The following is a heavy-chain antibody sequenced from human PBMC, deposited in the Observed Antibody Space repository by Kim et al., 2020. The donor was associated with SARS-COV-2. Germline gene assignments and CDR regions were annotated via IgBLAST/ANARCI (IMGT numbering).Heavy chain of an antibody. Sequence: SETLSLTCTVSGGSISSYYWSWIRQPPGKGLEWIGYIYYSGSTNYNPSLKSRVTISVDTSKNQFSLKLSSVTAADTAVYYCANSYSGSYVVDWGQGTLVTVSS. J-gene: IGHJ4*02. V-gene: IGHV4-59*01. CDR2: IYYSGST. D-gene: IGHD1-26*01. CDR3: ANSYSGSYVVD. CDR1: GGSISSYY.